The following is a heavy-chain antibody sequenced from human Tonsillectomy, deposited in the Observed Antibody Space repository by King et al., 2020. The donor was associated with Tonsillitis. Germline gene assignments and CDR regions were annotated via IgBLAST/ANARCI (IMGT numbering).Heavy chain of an antibody. V-gene: IGHV3-23*03. J-gene: IGHJ5*02. Sequence: QLVQSGGGLVQPGGSLRLSCEASGFTFSSYGMSWVRQAPGKGLEWVSLIHANTGITSYADSVRGRFTISRANSKNTLDLQMNSLRADATAVYYCARHGSASSVAHWGQGTLVTVSS. CDR3: ARHGSASSVAH. D-gene: IGHD2-15*01. CDR2: IHANTGIT. CDR1: GFTFSSYG.